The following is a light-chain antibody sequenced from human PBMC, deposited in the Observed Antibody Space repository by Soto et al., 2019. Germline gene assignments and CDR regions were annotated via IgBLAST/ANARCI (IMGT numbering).Light chain of an antibody. J-gene: IGKJ4*01. CDR2: KAS. CDR1: QSISSW. Sequence: DIQMTQSPSTLSASVGDRVTITCRASQSISSWLAWYQQKPGKAPKLLIYKASSLESGVPSRFSGSGSGTEFTLTISSLQPDDFATYDCQQYNSYPSFCGRTKVEIK. CDR3: QQYNSYPS. V-gene: IGKV1-5*03.